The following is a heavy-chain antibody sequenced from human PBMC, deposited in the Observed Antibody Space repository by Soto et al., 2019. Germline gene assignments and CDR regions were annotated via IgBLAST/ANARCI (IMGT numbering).Heavy chain of an antibody. CDR3: GAIEIGYSSSWYRFYY. CDR1: GGSISSSSYY. CDR2: IYYSGST. D-gene: IGHD6-13*01. V-gene: IGHV4-39*01. J-gene: IGHJ4*02. Sequence: QLQLQESGPGLVKPSETLSLTCTVSGGSISSSSYYWGWIRQPPGKGLEWIGSIYYSGSTYYNPSLKSRVTISVDTSKNQFSLKLSSVTAADTAVYYCGAIEIGYSSSWYRFYYWGQGTLVTVSS.